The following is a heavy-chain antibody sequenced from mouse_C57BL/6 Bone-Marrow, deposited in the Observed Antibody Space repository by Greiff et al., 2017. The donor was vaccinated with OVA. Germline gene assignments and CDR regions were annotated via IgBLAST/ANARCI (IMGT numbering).Heavy chain of an antibody. Sequence: EVQLVESGGGLVKPGGSLKLSCAASGFTFSSYAMSWVRQTLEKRLEWVATISDGGSYTYYPDNVKGRFTISRDNAKNNLYLQMSHLKSEDTAMYYCARFITTVVAIDYWGQGTTLTVSS. CDR3: ARFITTVVAIDY. D-gene: IGHD1-1*01. V-gene: IGHV5-4*01. CDR2: ISDGGSYT. J-gene: IGHJ2*01. CDR1: GFTFSSYA.